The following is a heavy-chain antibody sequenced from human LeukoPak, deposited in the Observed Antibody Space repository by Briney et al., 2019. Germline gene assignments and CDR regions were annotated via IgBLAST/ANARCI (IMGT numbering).Heavy chain of an antibody. D-gene: IGHD4-23*01. CDR3: ARDYGGSSPFDY. Sequence: PGGSLRLSCAASGFTVSRNYMSWIRQAPGKGLEWVSYISSSGSTIYYADSVKGRFTISRDNAKNSLYLHMNSLRAEDTAVYYCARDYGGSSPFDYWGQGTLVTVSS. CDR1: GFTVSRNY. CDR2: ISSSGSTI. V-gene: IGHV3-11*04. J-gene: IGHJ4*02.